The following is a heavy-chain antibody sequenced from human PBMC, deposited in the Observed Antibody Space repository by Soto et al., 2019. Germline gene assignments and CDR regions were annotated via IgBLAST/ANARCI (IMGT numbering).Heavy chain of an antibody. Sequence: QVQLVQSGAEVKKPGSSVKVSCKASGGTFSSYAISWVRQAPGQGLEWMGGIIPIFGTANYAQKVQGRVTITADESTSTAYMELSSLRSEDTAVYYCASGLTDWGEGSGYFDYWGQGTLVTVSS. D-gene: IGHD7-27*01. CDR1: GGTFSSYA. J-gene: IGHJ4*02. CDR2: IIPIFGTA. V-gene: IGHV1-69*01. CDR3: ASGLTDWGEGSGYFDY.